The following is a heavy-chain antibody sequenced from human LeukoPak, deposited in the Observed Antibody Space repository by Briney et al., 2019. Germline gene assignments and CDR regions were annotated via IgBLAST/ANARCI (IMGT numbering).Heavy chain of an antibody. V-gene: IGHV4-28*05. CDR1: GYSISSSNW. CDR3: ARRVSLNNWNGGFDAFDI. Sequence: SETLSLTCAVSGYSISSSNWWGWIRQPPGKGLEWIGYIYYSGSIYYNPSLKSRVTMSVDTSKNQFSLKLSSVTAVDTAVYYCARRVSLNNWNGGFDAFDIWGQGTMVTVSS. D-gene: IGHD1-20*01. CDR2: IYYSGSI. J-gene: IGHJ3*02.